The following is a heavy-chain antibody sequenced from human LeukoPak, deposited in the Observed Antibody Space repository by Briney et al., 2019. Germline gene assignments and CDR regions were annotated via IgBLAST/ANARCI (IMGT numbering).Heavy chain of an antibody. CDR1: GYTFTSYG. Sequence: ASVKVSCKASGYTFTSYGISWVRQAPGQGLEWMGWVSAYNGNTNYAQKLQGRVTMTTDTSTSTAYMELRSLRSDDTAVYYCARARVGAHSDDYWGQGTLVTVSS. V-gene: IGHV1-18*01. CDR2: VSAYNGNT. J-gene: IGHJ4*02. CDR3: ARARVGAHSDDY. D-gene: IGHD1-26*01.